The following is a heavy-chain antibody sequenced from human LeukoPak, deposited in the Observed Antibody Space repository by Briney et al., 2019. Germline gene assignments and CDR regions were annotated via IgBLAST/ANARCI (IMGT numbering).Heavy chain of an antibody. CDR3: AREEVDSSGFLQPLDY. J-gene: IGHJ4*02. CDR2: IYYSGST. Sequence: SETLSLTCTVSGGSISSSSYYWGWIRQPPGKGLEWIGSIYYSGSTYYNPSLKSRVTISVDTSKNQFSLKLSSVTAVDTAVYYCAREEVDSSGFLQPLDYWGQGTLVTVSS. D-gene: IGHD3-22*01. CDR1: GGSISSSSYY. V-gene: IGHV4-39*07.